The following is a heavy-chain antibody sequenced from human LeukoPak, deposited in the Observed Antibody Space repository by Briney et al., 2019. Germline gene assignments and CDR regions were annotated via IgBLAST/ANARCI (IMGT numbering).Heavy chain of an antibody. V-gene: IGHV3-21*01. CDR2: ISSSSSYI. CDR3: ARDHCSSTSCYKEGYYGMDV. Sequence: GGSLRLSCAASGFTFSSYSMNWVRQAPGKGLEWVSSISSSSSYIYYADSVKGRFTISRDNAKNSLYLQVNSLRAEDTAVYYCARDHCSSTSCYKEGYYGMDVWGQGTTVTVSS. CDR1: GFTFSSYS. D-gene: IGHD2-2*02. J-gene: IGHJ6*02.